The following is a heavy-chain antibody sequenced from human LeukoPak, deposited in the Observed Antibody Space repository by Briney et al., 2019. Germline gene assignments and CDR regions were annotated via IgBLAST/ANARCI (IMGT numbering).Heavy chain of an antibody. D-gene: IGHD2-2*02. CDR3: AKSGLLEYQLLYWHY. J-gene: IGHJ4*02. V-gene: IGHV3-23*01. CDR2: ISGSGGST. CDR1: GFTFSSYA. Sequence: GGSLRLSCAASGFTFSSYAMSWVRQAPGKGLEWVSAISGSGGSTYCADSVKGRFTISRDNSKNTLYLQMNSLRAEDTAVYYCAKSGLLEYQLLYWHYWGQGTLVTVSS.